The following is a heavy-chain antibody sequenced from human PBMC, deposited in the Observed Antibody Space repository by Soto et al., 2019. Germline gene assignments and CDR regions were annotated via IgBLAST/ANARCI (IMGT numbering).Heavy chain of an antibody. V-gene: IGHV4-39*01. CDR2: ISDSGNT. D-gene: IGHD3-10*01. Sequence: SETLSLTCTVSGGSISSRTHHWGWIRQAPGRGLEWIGTISDSGNTYSNSSLRGRVTISVDPAKNQFSLRLTSVTAADTAVYYCARRDYIGSYHFDYWGRGALVTVSS. J-gene: IGHJ4*02. CDR3: ARRDYIGSYHFDY. CDR1: GGSISSRTHH.